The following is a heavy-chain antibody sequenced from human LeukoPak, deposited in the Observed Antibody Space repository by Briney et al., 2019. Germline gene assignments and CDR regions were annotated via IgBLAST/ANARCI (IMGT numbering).Heavy chain of an antibody. V-gene: IGHV3-15*01. Sequence: GGSLRLSCAASGFTFSSYGMSWVRQAPGKGLEWVGRIKSKTDGGTTDYAAPVKGRFTISRDDSKNTLYLQMNSLKTEDTAVYYCTTLHPYYDSSGYYFYYYYYMDVWGKGTTVTISS. CDR3: TTLHPYYDSSGYYFYYYYYMDV. CDR2: IKSKTDGGTT. CDR1: GFTFSSYG. D-gene: IGHD3-22*01. J-gene: IGHJ6*03.